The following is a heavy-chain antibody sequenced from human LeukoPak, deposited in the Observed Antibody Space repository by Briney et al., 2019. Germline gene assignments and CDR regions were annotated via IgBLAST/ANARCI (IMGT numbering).Heavy chain of an antibody. V-gene: IGHV3-53*04. CDR1: GFTVSSNY. J-gene: IGHJ3*02. Sequence: GGSLRLSCAASGFTVSSNYMSWVRQAPGKGLEWVSVIYSGGSTYYADSVKGRFTISRHNSKNTLYLQMNSLRAEDTAVYYCARVMVRGVNPDAFDIWGQGTMVTVSS. D-gene: IGHD3-10*01. CDR3: ARVMVRGVNPDAFDI. CDR2: IYSGGST.